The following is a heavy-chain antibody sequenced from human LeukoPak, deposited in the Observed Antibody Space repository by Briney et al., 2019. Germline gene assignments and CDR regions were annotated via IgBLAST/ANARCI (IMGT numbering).Heavy chain of an antibody. CDR2: ISDSGGST. CDR1: GITLSNYG. J-gene: IGHJ4*02. D-gene: IGHD1-26*01. V-gene: IGHV3-23*01. CDR3: AKVGVYSRSYFDY. Sequence: GGSLRLSCAVSGITLSNYGMSWVRQAPGKGLEWVAGISDSGGSTNYADSVKGRFTISRDNSKNTLYLQMNSLRAEDTAVYYCAKVGVYSRSYFDYWGQGTLVTVSS.